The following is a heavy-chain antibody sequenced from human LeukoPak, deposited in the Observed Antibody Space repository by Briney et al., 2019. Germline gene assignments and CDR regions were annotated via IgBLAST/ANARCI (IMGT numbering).Heavy chain of an antibody. CDR1: GFTFSSYS. CDR2: ISSSSSYI. J-gene: IGHJ4*02. D-gene: IGHD3-10*01. CDR3: ARRRGPMVRGVPFPDY. V-gene: IGHV3-21*01. Sequence: PGGSLRLSCAAAGFTFSSYSMNWVRQAPGRGLEWVSSISSSSSYIYYADSVKGRFTISRDNAKNSLYLQMNSLRAEDTAVYYCARRRGPMVRGVPFPDYWGQGTLVTVSS.